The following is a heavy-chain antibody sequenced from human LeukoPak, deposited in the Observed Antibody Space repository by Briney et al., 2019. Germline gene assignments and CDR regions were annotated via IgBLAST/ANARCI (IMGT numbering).Heavy chain of an antibody. V-gene: IGHV3-21*01. CDR1: GFTFSSYS. CDR2: ISSSSSYI. CDR3: VRDRQDDYGDLEPFVY. Sequence: GGSLRLSCAASGFTFSSYSMNWVRQAPGKGLEWVSSISSSSSYIYYADSVKGRFTISRDNAKNSLYLQMNSLRAEDTAVYYCVRDRQDDYGDLEPFVYWGQGTLVTVSS. D-gene: IGHD4-17*01. J-gene: IGHJ4*02.